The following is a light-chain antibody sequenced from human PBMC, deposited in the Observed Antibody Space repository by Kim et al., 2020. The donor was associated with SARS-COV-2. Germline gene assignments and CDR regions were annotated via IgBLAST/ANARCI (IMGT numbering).Light chain of an antibody. CDR3: QAWDTSTGV. J-gene: IGLJ1*01. Sequence: GSQGQTANTTCSGDRLGRKFVYWYQQKPGQSPVLVMYENERRPSGIPERFSGSNSGNTATLTISGTQTIDEADYYCQAWDTSTGVFGAGTKVTVL. CDR1: RLGRKF. CDR2: ENE. V-gene: IGLV3-1*01.